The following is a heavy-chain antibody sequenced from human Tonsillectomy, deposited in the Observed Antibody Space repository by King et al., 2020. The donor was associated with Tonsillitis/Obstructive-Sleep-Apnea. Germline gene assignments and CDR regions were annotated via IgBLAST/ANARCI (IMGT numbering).Heavy chain of an antibody. D-gene: IGHD1-26*01. CDR2: IDPSDSYT. Sequence: VQLVESGAEVKKPGESLRISCTGSGYSFTNYWINWVRQMPGKGLEWMGRIDPSDSYTDYSPSFQGHVTISGDKSISAAYLQWSSLKASDTAMYYCASEVGPTTVWGQGPLVTVSS. CDR1: GYSFTNYW. J-gene: IGHJ4*02. CDR3: ASEVGPTTV. V-gene: IGHV5-10-1*03.